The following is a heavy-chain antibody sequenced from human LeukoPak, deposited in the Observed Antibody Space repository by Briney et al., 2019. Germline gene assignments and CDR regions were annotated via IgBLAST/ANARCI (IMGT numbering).Heavy chain of an antibody. CDR2: MKSKIDGGTT. D-gene: IGHD2-2*02. V-gene: IGHV3-15*01. J-gene: IGHJ4*02. Sequence: GGSPRLSCAASGFTFSDAWMSWVRQAPGKGLEWVGRMKSKIDGGTTDYAAPVKGRFIISRDDSKNTLYLQMNSLKTEDTAVYYCTTEDTPGYYFDDWGQGTLVTVSS. CDR3: TTEDTPGYYFDD. CDR1: GFTFSDAW.